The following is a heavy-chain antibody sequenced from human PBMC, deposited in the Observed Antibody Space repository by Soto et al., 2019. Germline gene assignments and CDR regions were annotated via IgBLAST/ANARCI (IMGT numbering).Heavy chain of an antibody. CDR2: IYYSGST. V-gene: IGHV4-39*01. D-gene: IGHD5-12*01. CDR3: ARLRDSGYAPPRFSYYFDY. J-gene: IGHJ4*02. Sequence: SETLSLTCTVSGGSISSSSYYWGWIRQPPGKGLEWIGSIYYSGSTYYNPSLKSRVTISVDTSKNQFSLKLSSVTAADTAVYYCARLRDSGYAPPRFSYYFDYWGQGTLVTVSS. CDR1: GGSISSSSYY.